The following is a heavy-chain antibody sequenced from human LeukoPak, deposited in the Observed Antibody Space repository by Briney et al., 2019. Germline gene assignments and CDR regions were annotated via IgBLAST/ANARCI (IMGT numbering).Heavy chain of an antibody. V-gene: IGHV5-51*01. Sequence: LGESLKISCKASGYSFSIYWIAWVRQLPGKGLEWMGIIYPGDSNTRYSPSFQGQVTISADKSISTAFLQWSSLQASDSAMYYCARHLRSTPFDSWGQGTLVTVS. CDR3: ARHLRSTPFDS. J-gene: IGHJ4*02. D-gene: IGHD1-26*01. CDR2: IYPGDSNT. CDR1: GYSFSIYW.